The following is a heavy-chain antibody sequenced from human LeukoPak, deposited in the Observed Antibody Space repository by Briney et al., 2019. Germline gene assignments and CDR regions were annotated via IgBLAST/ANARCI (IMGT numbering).Heavy chain of an antibody. CDR3: ARGPAGYN. CDR1: GFTFSNYA. D-gene: IGHD1-1*01. Sequence: GGSLRLSCAASGFTFSNYAMSWVRQAPGKGLEWVSVIYSGGSTDYADSVKGRFTISRDNLKNTLYLQMNSLRAEDTAVYYCARGPAGYNWGQGTLVTFSS. V-gene: IGHV3-53*01. CDR2: IYSGGST. J-gene: IGHJ4*02.